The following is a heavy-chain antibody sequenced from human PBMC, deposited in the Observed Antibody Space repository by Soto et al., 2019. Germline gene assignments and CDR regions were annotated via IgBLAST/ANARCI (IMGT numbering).Heavy chain of an antibody. V-gene: IGHV3-21*01. CDR2: ISSSSSYI. D-gene: IGHD2-2*01. CDR3: ARDFSGYCSSTSCYGPHYFDY. CDR1: GFTFSSYS. Sequence: GGSLRLSCAASGFTFSSYSMNWVRQAPGKGLELVSSISSSSSYIYYADSVKGRFTISRDNTKNSLYLQMNSLRAEDTAVYYCARDFSGYCSSTSCYGPHYFDYWGQGTLVTVSS. J-gene: IGHJ4*02.